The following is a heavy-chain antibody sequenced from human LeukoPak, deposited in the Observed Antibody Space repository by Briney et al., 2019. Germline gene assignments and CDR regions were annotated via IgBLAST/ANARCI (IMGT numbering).Heavy chain of an antibody. CDR1: GGSFSGYY. V-gene: IGHV4-34*01. CDR3: ARGGIAARGFDP. D-gene: IGHD6-6*01. Sequence: PSETLSLTCAVYGGSFSGYYWSWIRQPPGKGLEWIGEINHSGSTNYNPSLKSRVTISVDTSKNQFSLKLSSVTAADTAVYYCARGGIAARGFDPWGQGTLVTVSS. CDR2: INHSGST. J-gene: IGHJ5*02.